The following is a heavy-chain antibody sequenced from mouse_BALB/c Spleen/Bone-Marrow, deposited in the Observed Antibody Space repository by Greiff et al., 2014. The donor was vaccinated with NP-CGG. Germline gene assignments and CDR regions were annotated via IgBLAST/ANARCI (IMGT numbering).Heavy chain of an antibody. CDR2: IHPNSGNT. CDR3: ARIYYGNFYAMDY. Sequence: QVQLQQSGSVLVRPGASVKLSCKASGYTFTSSWMHWAKQRPGQGLEWIGEIHPNSGNTNYNEKFEGKATLTVDTSSSTAYVDLSSLTSEDSAVYYCARIYYGNFYAMDYWGQGTSVTVSS. J-gene: IGHJ4*01. CDR1: GYTFTSSW. D-gene: IGHD2-1*01. V-gene: IGHV1S130*01.